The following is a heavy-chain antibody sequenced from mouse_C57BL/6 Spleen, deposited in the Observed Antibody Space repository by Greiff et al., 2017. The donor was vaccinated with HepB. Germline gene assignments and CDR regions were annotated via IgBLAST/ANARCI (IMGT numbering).Heavy chain of an antibody. D-gene: IGHD2-4*01. CDR3: ARMGLRYAMDY. CDR1: GYTFTSYW. CDR2: IDPSDSYT. Sequence: QVQLQQPGAELVMPGASVKLSCKASGYTFTSYWMHWVKQRPGQGLEWIGKIDPSDSYTNYNQKFKGKSTLTVDKSSSTAYMQLSSLTSEDSAVYYCARMGLRYAMDYWGQGTSVTVSS. V-gene: IGHV1-69*01. J-gene: IGHJ4*01.